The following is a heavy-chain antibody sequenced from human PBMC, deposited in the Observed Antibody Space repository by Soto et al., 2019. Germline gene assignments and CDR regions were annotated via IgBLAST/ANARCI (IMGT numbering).Heavy chain of an antibody. Sequence: SVKVSSEASGSTFSIYSISWVRQAPGQWLEWIGCIIRICGTANYAQKFKGRVTITGDDATSTVYLELSSLRSEDTAVYYCVRGDFWYCGRGRCYPFAYWGQGTLVTVSS. V-gene: IGHV1-69*13. D-gene: IGHD2-15*01. CDR3: VRGDFWYCGRGRCYPFAY. J-gene: IGHJ4*02. CDR1: GSTFSIYS. CDR2: IIRICGTA.